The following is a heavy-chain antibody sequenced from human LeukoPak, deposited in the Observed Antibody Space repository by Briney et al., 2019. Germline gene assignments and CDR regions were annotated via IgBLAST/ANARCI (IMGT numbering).Heavy chain of an antibody. CDR1: GGSFSGYY. V-gene: IGHV4-34*01. D-gene: IGHD3-22*01. CDR2: INHSGST. CDR3: ARYDSSGYCFDY. J-gene: IGHJ4*02. Sequence: SETLSLTCAVYGGSFSGYYWSWIRQPPGKGLEWIGEINHSGSTNYNPSLKSRVTISADTSKNQFSLKLSSVTAADTAVYYCARYDSSGYCFDYWGQGTLVTVSS.